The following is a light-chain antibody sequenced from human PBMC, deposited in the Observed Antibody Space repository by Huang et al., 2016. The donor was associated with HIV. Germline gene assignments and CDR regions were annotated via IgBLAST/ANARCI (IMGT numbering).Light chain of an antibody. V-gene: IGKV1-39*01. CDR2: AAS. CDR1: QIVSRY. J-gene: IGKJ2*01. Sequence: DTQMIQSPSSLSASIGERFTITCRASQIVSRYLNWYQQKPGNAPNLLIYAASNLQSGVPSRFSGSGSGTDFTLTISSLQTEDFATYYCQQGYSTPHTCGQGPKLEIK. CDR3: QQGYSTPHT.